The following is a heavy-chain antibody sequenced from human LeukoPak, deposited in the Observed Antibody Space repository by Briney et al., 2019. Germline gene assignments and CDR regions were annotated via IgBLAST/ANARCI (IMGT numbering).Heavy chain of an antibody. CDR1: GYTFTSYD. Sequence: ASVKVSCKASGYTFTSYDINWVRQATGQGLEWMGWMNPNSGNTGYAQKFQGRVTMTRDTSTSTVYMELSSLRSEDTAVYYCARGYYDPTWNWFDPWGQGTLVTVSS. D-gene: IGHD3-22*01. J-gene: IGHJ5*02. CDR2: MNPNSGNT. CDR3: ARGYYDPTWNWFDP. V-gene: IGHV1-8*01.